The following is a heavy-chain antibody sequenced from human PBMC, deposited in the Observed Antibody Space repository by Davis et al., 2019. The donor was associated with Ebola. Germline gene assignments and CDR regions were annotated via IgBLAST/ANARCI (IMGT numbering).Heavy chain of an antibody. J-gene: IGHJ4*02. CDR2: ISWNSGSI. D-gene: IGHD3-10*01. CDR1: GFTFDDYA. V-gene: IGHV3-9*01. Sequence: SLKISCAASGFTFDDYAMHWVRQAPGKGLEWVSGISWNSGSIGYADSVKGRFTISRDNAKNSLYLQMNSLRAEDTAVYYCARAPVKLYGSGSSHFDYWGQGTLVTVSS. CDR3: ARAPVKLYGSGSSHFDY.